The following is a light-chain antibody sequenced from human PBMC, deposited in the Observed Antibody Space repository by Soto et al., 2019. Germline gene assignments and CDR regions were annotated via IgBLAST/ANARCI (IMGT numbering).Light chain of an antibody. Sequence: ENVMKQSPATVFVSPGERATLFCRASQNVNSNLAWYQQKPGQPPRLLIYGAYTRATGVPARFSGSGSGTGFTLTISRLEPEDFAVYYCQQYGSSRWTFGQGTKVDIK. CDR3: QQYGSSRWT. CDR2: GAY. J-gene: IGKJ1*01. V-gene: IGKV3-20*01. CDR1: QNVNSN.